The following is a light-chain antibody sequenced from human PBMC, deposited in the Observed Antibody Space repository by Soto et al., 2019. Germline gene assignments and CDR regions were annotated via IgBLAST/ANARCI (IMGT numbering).Light chain of an antibody. CDR1: SSDVGGYDF. V-gene: IGLV2-14*03. CDR2: DVS. Sequence: QSALTQRASVSGSPGQSITISCTGSSSDVGGYDFVSWYQHHPGKAPKLIIYDVSDRPLGVSNRFSGSKSGNTASLTISGLQAEDDADYYCSSYTRSNTLLFGGGTKLTVL. CDR3: SSYTRSNTLL. J-gene: IGLJ2*01.